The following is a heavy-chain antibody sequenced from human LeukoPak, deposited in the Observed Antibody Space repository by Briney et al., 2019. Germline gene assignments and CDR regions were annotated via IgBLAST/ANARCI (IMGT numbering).Heavy chain of an antibody. D-gene: IGHD3-9*01. V-gene: IGHV1-2*02. J-gene: IGHJ5*02. CDR1: GYTFTGYY. CDR3: ARDRKGTIFRLWFDP. Sequence: ASVKVSFKASGYTFTGYYMHWVRQAPGQGLEWMGWINPNSGGTNYVQKFQGRVTMTRDTSISTAYMELSRLRSDDTAVYYCARDRKGTIFRLWFDPWGQGTLVTVST. CDR2: INPNSGGT.